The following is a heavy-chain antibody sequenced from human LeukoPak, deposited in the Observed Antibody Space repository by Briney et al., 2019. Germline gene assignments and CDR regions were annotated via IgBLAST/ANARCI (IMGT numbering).Heavy chain of an antibody. CDR1: GGSISDYS. Sequence: SETLSLTCTVSGGSISDYSWSWIRQPPGKGLEWIGNIYYSGSANHNPSLKSRVTISRDTSKNQFSLKLTSVTTADTAVYYCARGGRAIFGVVTPFDYWGQGTLVTVSS. D-gene: IGHD3-3*01. CDR2: IYYSGSA. V-gene: IGHV4-59*01. J-gene: IGHJ4*02. CDR3: ARGGRAIFGVVTPFDY.